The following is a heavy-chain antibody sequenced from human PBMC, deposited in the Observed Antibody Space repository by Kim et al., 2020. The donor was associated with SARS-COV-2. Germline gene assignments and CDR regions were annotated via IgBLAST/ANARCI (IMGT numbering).Heavy chain of an antibody. D-gene: IGHD1-26*01. V-gene: IGHV4-4*02. CDR3: VRLRTDSGSYFRFDY. J-gene: IGHJ4*02. CDR1: GDSINSISW. Sequence: SETLSLTCAVSGDSINSISWWSWVRQPPGKGLEWIGEIHHSGNTNYNPSLKSRVSISVDNSNNQFSLRLSSVTAADTAVYYCVRLRTDSGSYFRFDYWGQGTLVTVSS. CDR2: IHHSGNT.